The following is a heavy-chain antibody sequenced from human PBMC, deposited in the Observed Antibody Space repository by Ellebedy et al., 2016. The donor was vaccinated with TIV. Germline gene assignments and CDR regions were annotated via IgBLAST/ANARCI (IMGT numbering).Heavy chain of an antibody. CDR3: ARGLRITIFGVVIDRGMDV. Sequence: SETLSLXXAVYGGSFSGYYWSWIRQPPGKGLEWIGEINHSGSTNYNPSLKSRVTISVDTSKNQFSLKLSSVTAADTAVYYCARGLRITIFGVVIDRGMDVWGQGTTVTVSS. CDR1: GGSFSGYY. CDR2: INHSGST. V-gene: IGHV4-34*01. J-gene: IGHJ6*02. D-gene: IGHD3-3*01.